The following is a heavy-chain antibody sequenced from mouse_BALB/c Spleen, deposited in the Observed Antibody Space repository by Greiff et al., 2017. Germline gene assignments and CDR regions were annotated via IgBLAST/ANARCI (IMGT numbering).Heavy chain of an antibody. CDR3: TRRKYGNYPFDY. D-gene: IGHD2-10*02. Sequence: EVQLQQSGTVLARPGASVKMSCKASGYSFTSYWMHWVKQRPGQGLEWIGAIYPGNSDTSYNQKFKGKAKLTAVTSASTAYMELSSLTNEDSAVYYCTRRKYGNYPFDYWGQGTTLTVSS. J-gene: IGHJ2*01. CDR2: IYPGNSDT. V-gene: IGHV1-5*01. CDR1: GYSFTSYW.